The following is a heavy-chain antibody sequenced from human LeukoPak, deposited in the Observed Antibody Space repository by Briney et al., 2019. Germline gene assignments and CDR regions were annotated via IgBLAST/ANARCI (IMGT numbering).Heavy chain of an antibody. CDR2: MKSKPEGGTT. J-gene: IGHJ5*02. CDR1: GFTFVNAS. CDR3: TTGNP. Sequence: PGGSLRLSCLTSGFTFVNASMSWVRQAPGKGLEWVGLMKSKPEGGTTFYAAPVRGRFTISRDDSRNTLYLQMTSLTIEDTGVYYCTTGNPWGQGTLVTVSS. V-gene: IGHV3-15*01.